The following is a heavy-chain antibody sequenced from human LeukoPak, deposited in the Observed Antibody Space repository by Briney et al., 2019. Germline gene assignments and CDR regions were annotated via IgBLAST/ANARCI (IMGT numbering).Heavy chain of an antibody. J-gene: IGHJ6*02. D-gene: IGHD4/OR15-4a*01. V-gene: IGHV3-30-3*01. CDR2: ISYDGSNK. CDR3: ASATMVLYYYYGMDV. Sequence: PGGSLRLSCAASGFTFSSHAMHWVRQAPGKGLEWVAVISYDGSNKYYADSVKGRFTISRDNSKNTLYLQMSSLRAEDTAVYYCASATMVLYYYYGMDVWGQGTTVTVSS. CDR1: GFTFSSHA.